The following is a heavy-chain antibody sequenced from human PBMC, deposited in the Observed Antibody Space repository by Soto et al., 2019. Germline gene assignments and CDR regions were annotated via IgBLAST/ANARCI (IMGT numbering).Heavy chain of an antibody. D-gene: IGHD2-2*02. CDR2: FDPEDGET. V-gene: IGHV1-24*01. CDR1: GYTLTELP. CDR3: ATTGAYQLLYGRWFDT. Sequence: GASVKVSCKGSGYTLTELPMHWVRQPPGKGLEWMGGFDPEDGETIDAQKFEGRVSMTEDTSTDTAYMEVSSLRSEDTPVYYCATTGAYQLLYGRWFDTWGQGTLVTVSS. J-gene: IGHJ5*02.